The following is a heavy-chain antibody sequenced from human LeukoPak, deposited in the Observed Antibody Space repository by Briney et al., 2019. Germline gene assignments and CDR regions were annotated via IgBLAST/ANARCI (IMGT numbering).Heavy chain of an antibody. CDR2: INSDGSST. V-gene: IGHV3-74*01. Sequence: GGSLRLSCAASGFTFSSYWMHWVRQAPGKGLVWVSRINSDGSSTSYADSVKGRFTISRDNAKNTLYLQMNSLRAEDTAVYYCARDKELRGDCGPSWFDPWGQGTLVTVSS. D-gene: IGHD2-21*02. CDR1: GFTFSSYW. J-gene: IGHJ5*02. CDR3: ARDKELRGDCGPSWFDP.